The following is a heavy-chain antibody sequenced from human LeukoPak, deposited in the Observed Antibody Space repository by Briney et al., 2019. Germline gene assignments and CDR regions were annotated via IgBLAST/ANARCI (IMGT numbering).Heavy chain of an antibody. CDR2: INPNSGGT. CDR3: AREGRKFPPEPDAFDI. D-gene: IGHD1-14*01. V-gene: IGHV1-2*04. J-gene: IGHJ3*02. Sequence: ASVKVSCKASGYTFTGYYMHWVRQAPGQGLEWMGWINPNSGGTNYAQKFQGWVTMTRDTSISTAYMELSRLRSDDTAVYYCAREGRKFPPEPDAFDIWGRGTMVTVSS. CDR1: GYTFTGYY.